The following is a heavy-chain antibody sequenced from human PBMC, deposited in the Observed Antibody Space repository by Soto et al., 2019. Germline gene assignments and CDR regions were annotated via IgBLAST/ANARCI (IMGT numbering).Heavy chain of an antibody. Sequence: QVPLVESGGDVVQPGRSLRLSCTASGVTFSNYGMHWVRQAPGKGLEWVATVSSDGSNKHHGDSVKGRFTISRDNSKNTLHLQMNSLRPEDTAVYYCARDQHYSDSSGSNYWGQGTLVTVSS. D-gene: IGHD3-22*01. CDR3: ARDQHYSDSSGSNY. J-gene: IGHJ4*02. CDR2: VSSDGSNK. V-gene: IGHV3-30*03. CDR1: GVTFSNYG.